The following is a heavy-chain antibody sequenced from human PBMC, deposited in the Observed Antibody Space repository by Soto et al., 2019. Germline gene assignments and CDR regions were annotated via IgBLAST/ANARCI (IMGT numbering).Heavy chain of an antibody. CDR2: ISAYTDDP. D-gene: IGHD2-2*01. CDR1: GNTFTNFG. V-gene: IGHV1-18*01. CDR3: ARVIPGAEAWFDP. Sequence: ASVKVSCKASGNTFTNFGVTWVRQAPGQGLEWMGWISAYTDDPNYAQKFQGRVAMTIDTSTSTAYLDLRSLTSDDTAVYYCARVIPGAEAWFDPWGQGTLVTVSS. J-gene: IGHJ5*02.